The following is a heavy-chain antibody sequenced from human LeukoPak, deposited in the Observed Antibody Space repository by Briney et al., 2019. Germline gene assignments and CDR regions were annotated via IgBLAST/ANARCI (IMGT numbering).Heavy chain of an antibody. CDR2: IKSDGTNT. CDR1: GIIFSSHW. CDR3: ARSPRVYDSSGHLHDAFDM. D-gene: IGHD3-22*01. J-gene: IGHJ3*02. Sequence: PGGSLRLSCAPSGIIFSSHWMHWVRHVTGKGLVWLSYIKSDGTNTGHADSVKGRFTFSRDNAKNTLYLEMNSLRGDDTAVYYCARSPRVYDSSGHLHDAFDMWGQGTMVTVSS. V-gene: IGHV3-74*01.